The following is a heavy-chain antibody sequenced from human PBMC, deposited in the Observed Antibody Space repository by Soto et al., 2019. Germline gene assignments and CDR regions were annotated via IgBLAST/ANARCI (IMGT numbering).Heavy chain of an antibody. CDR1: GFTFNRYA. CDR3: AKEAYGSAFFFES. D-gene: IGHD6-19*01. V-gene: IGHV3-23*01. CDR2: INDKADST. Sequence: GGSLRLSCTASGFTFNRYAMSWVRQAPGKGLEWVSTINDKADSTYYADSVKGQFTISRDNSRNTLYLQVNTLRADDTAVYYCAKEAYGSAFFFESWGQGTLVTVSS. J-gene: IGHJ4*02.